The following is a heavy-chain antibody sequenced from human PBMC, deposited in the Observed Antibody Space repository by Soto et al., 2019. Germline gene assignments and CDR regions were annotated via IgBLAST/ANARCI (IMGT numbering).Heavy chain of an antibody. CDR2: ISARGGST. CDR1: GFTFDSHE. Sequence: AGGSLRLSCAASGFTFDSHEMSWVRQAPGKGLEWVSTISARGGSTYYAPSVKGRFTVSRDNSKNTLYLQMSSLRDEDTALYYCAKYCVSTSCYARHFDSWGQGTLVTVSS. J-gene: IGHJ4*02. V-gene: IGHV3-23*01. D-gene: IGHD2-2*01. CDR3: AKYCVSTSCYARHFDS.